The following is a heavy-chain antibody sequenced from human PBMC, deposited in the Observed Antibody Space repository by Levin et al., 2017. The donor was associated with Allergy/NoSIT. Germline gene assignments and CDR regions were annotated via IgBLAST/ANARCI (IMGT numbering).Heavy chain of an antibody. D-gene: IGHD4-17*01. V-gene: IGHV1-18*01. CDR1: GYTFTSYG. J-gene: IGHJ3*02. Sequence: ASVKVSCKASGYTFTSYGISWVRQAPGQGLEWMGWISAYNGNTNYAQKLQGRVTMTTDTSTSTAYMELRSLRSDDTAVYYCARDYGDYVLADAFDIWGQGTMVTVSS. CDR2: ISAYNGNT. CDR3: ARDYGDYVLADAFDI.